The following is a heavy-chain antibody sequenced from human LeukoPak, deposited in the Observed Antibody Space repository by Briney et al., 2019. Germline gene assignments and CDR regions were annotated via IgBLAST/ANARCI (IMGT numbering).Heavy chain of an antibody. CDR2: IYYSGST. CDR3: ARNFFGVVIGFDY. V-gene: IGHV4-59*01. CDR1: GGSISSYY. J-gene: IGHJ4*02. D-gene: IGHD3-3*01. Sequence: PSETLSLTCTVSGGSISSYYWSGIRQPPGKGLEWIGYIYYSGSTNYNPSLKSRVTISVDTSKNQFSLKLSSVTAADTAVYYCARNFFGVVIGFDYWGQGTLVTVSS.